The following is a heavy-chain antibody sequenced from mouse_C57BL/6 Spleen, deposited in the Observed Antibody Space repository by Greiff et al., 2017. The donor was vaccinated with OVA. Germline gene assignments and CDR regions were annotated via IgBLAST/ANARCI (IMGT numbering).Heavy chain of an antibody. CDR2: IDPSDSKT. CDR3: ARHCDVGDY. CDR1: GYTFTSYW. V-gene: IGHV1-50*01. Sequence: QVQLQQPGAELVKPGASVKLSCKASGYTFTSYWMQWVKQRPGQGLEWIGEIDPSDSKTNYNQKLKGKATLTVDTSSITAYMQLISLTSEDSAVYYCARHCDVGDYWGQGTSVTVSS. J-gene: IGHJ4*01.